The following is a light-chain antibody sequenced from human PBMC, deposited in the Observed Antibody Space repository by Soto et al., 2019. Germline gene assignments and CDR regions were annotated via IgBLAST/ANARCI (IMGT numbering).Light chain of an antibody. V-gene: IGKV3D-15*01. CDR2: GAS. Sequence: REMTQSPATLSVSPGEGATLSCRASHSVDSNLAWYQQKPGQAPRLLIYGASTRPTGIPARFSGSGSGADFTLTISSLQSEDFAVYYRQQYDKWPLTFGGGTKVDIK. CDR3: QQYDKWPLT. CDR1: HSVDSN. J-gene: IGKJ4*01.